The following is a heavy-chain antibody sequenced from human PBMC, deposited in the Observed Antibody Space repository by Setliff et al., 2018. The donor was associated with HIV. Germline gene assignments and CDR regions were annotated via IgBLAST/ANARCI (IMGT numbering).Heavy chain of an antibody. D-gene: IGHD6-6*01. Sequence: GGSLRLSCAASGFTFSSYMMNWVRQAPGKGLEWVSGISDSGGSTYYADSVKGRFTISRDKSKNTVFLQMNSLRVEDTAVYYCANSPARPPFDCWGQGALVTSPQ. V-gene: IGHV3-23*01. CDR1: GFTFSSYM. CDR2: ISDSGGST. J-gene: IGHJ4*02. CDR3: ANSPARPPFDC.